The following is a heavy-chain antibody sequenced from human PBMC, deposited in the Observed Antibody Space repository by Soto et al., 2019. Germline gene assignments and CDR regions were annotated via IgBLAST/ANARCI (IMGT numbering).Heavy chain of an antibody. D-gene: IGHD3-3*01. CDR2: MNPNSGNT. V-gene: IGHV1-8*01. CDR1: GYTFTSYD. CDR3: ARGWNPYDFWSGNWYFDL. J-gene: IGHJ2*01. Sequence: ASVKVSCKASGYTFTSYDINWVRQATGQGLEWMGWMNPNSGNTGYAQKFQGRVTVTRNTSISTAYMELSSLRSEDTAVYYCARGWNPYDFWSGNWYFDLWGRGTLVTVSS.